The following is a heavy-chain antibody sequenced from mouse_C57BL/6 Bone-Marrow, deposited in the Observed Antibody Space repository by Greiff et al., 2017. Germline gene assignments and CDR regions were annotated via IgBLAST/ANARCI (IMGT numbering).Heavy chain of an antibody. Sequence: QVQLQQPGAELVMPGASVKLSCKASGYTFTSYWMHWVKQRPGQGLEWIGEFDPSDSYTNYNQKFKGKSTLTVDKSSSTAYMQLSSLTSEDSAVYYCALYDYDEAWFAYWGQGTLVTVSA. CDR2: FDPSDSYT. D-gene: IGHD2-4*01. V-gene: IGHV1-69*01. J-gene: IGHJ3*01. CDR1: GYTFTSYW. CDR3: ALYDYDEAWFAY.